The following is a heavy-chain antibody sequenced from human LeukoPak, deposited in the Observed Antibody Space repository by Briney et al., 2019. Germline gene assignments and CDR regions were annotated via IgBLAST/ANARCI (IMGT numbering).Heavy chain of an antibody. CDR1: GGSVSSGSYY. V-gene: IGHV4-61*01. Sequence: SETLSLTCTVSGGSVSSGSYYWSWIRQPPGKGLEWIGYIYYSGSTNYNPSLKSRVTISVDTSKNQFSLKLSSVTAADTAVYHCASLQQLWLDYVGAFDIWGQGTMVTVSS. CDR3: ASLQQLWLDYVGAFDI. J-gene: IGHJ3*02. CDR2: IYYSGST. D-gene: IGHD5-18*01.